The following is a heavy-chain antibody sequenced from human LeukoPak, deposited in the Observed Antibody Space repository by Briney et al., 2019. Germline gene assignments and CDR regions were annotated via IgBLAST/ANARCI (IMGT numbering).Heavy chain of an antibody. D-gene: IGHD6-13*01. V-gene: IGHV3-33*01. J-gene: IGHJ4*02. CDR1: GFTFSSYG. Sequence: GRSLRLSCAASGFTFSSYGMHWVRQAPGKGLEWVAVIWYDGSNKCYADSVKGRFTISRDNSKNTLYLQMNSLRAEDTAVYYCARDSSSWTDSGIFDYWGQGTLVTVSS. CDR2: IWYDGSNK. CDR3: ARDSSSWTDSGIFDY.